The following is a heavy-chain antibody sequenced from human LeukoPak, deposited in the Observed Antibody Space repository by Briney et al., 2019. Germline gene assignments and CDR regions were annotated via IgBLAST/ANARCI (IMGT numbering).Heavy chain of an antibody. CDR1: GFTFSSYA. V-gene: IGHV3-23*01. CDR2: ISGSGGST. D-gene: IGHD3-3*01. CDR3: AKGYDFWSGYPATDY. Sequence: GGSLRLSCAASGFTFSSYAMSWVRQAPGKGLEWVSAISGSGGSTYYADSVKGRFTISRDNSKNTLYLQMNNLRAEDTAVYYCAKGYDFWSGYPATDYWGQGTLVTVSS. J-gene: IGHJ4*02.